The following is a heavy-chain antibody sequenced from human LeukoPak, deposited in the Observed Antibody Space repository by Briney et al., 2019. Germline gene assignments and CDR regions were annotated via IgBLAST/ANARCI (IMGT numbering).Heavy chain of an antibody. D-gene: IGHD3-10*01. J-gene: IGHJ4*02. Sequence: PGGSLRLSCAASGFTFSNYAMSWVRQAPGKGLEWVSSIFGAGGGTHYADSVNGRFTISRDNSKNTLYLQMSSLRAEDTALYYCAKDLVSGRSVGSSEKVDYWGQGTLVTVSS. V-gene: IGHV3-23*01. CDR2: IFGAGGGT. CDR1: GFTFSNYA. CDR3: AKDLVSGRSVGSSEKVDY.